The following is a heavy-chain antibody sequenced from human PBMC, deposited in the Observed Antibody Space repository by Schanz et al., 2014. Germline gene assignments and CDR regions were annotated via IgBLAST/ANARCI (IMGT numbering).Heavy chain of an antibody. CDR3: AATTILAD. D-gene: IGHD3-3*01. CDR2: IYSRGGT. J-gene: IGHJ4*02. V-gene: IGHV3-66*01. CDR1: GFTFSAHA. Sequence: EVLLVDSGGGLVQPGGSLRLSCGASGFTFSAHAMSWVRQAPGKGLECISIIYSRGGTFHADSVKGRFTISRDKSKNTLYLEMNSLRAEDTAVYYCAATTILADWGQGTLVAVSS.